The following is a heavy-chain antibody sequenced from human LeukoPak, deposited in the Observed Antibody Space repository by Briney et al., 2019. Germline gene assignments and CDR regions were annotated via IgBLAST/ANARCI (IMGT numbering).Heavy chain of an antibody. CDR3: AKRGSNTWSDFDY. V-gene: IGHV4-59*08. CDR2: IYYSGIT. CDR1: GGFISTYY. Sequence: KPSETLSLTCTVSGGFISTYYWSWIRQPPGKGLEWIGYIYYSGITNYNPSLKSRATISVDTSKNQFSLKLNSVTAADTAVYYCAKRGSNTWSDFDYWGQGTLVTVSS. D-gene: IGHD6-13*01. J-gene: IGHJ4*02.